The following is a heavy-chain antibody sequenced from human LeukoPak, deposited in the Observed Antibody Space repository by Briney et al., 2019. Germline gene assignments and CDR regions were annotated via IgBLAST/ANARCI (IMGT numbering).Heavy chain of an antibody. V-gene: IGHV3-23*01. CDR3: ATCFFRSGSGYFDY. J-gene: IGHJ4*02. CDR2: ISGSGGST. D-gene: IGHD3-10*01. Sequence: SGGSLRLSCAASGFTFSSYAMSWVRQAPGKGLEWVSAISGSGGSTYYADSVKGRFTISRDNSKNTLYLQMNSLRAEDTAVYYCATCFFRSGSGYFDYWGQGTLVTVSS. CDR1: GFTFSSYA.